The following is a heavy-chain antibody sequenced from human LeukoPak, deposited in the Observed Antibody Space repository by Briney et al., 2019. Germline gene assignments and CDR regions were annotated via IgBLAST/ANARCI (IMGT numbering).Heavy chain of an antibody. J-gene: IGHJ4*02. V-gene: IGHV3-53*01. CDR3: AKTMGAIDHDY. CDR2: IYSGGSI. CDR1: GFTVSSSY. Sequence: GGSLRLSCAASGFTVSSSYMNWVRQAPGKGLEWVSVIYSGGSIYHADSVKGRFTISRDNSKNTLYLQMDSLRAEDTAVFYCAKTMGAIDHDYWGQGTLVTVSS. D-gene: IGHD1-26*01.